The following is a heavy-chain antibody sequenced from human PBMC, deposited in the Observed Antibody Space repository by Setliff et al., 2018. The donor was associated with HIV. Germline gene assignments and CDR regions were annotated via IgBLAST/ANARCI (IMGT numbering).Heavy chain of an antibody. D-gene: IGHD6-6*01. J-gene: IGHJ4*02. Sequence: GASVKVSCKASGDTFTSHAISWVRQAPGQGLEWMGIINPSGGSTSYAQKFQGRVTMTRDTSTSTVYMELSSLRSEDTAVYYCARWYGFHSSSSVLGFWGQGTLVTVSS. V-gene: IGHV1-46*01. CDR1: GDTFTSHA. CDR3: ARWYGFHSSSSVLGF. CDR2: INPSGGST.